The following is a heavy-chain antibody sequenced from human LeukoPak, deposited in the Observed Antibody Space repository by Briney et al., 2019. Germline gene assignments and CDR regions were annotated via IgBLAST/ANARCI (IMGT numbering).Heavy chain of an antibody. CDR3: ARGGGTMVRDYYMDV. V-gene: IGHV4-4*07. Sequence: PSETLSLTCTVSGGSISSYYWSWIRQPAGKGLEWIGRIYTSGSTNYNPSLKSRVTISVDKSKNQFSLKLSPVTAADTAVYYCARGGGTMVRDYYMDVWGKGTTVTVSS. CDR2: IYTSGST. CDR1: GGSISSYY. J-gene: IGHJ6*03. D-gene: IGHD3-10*01.